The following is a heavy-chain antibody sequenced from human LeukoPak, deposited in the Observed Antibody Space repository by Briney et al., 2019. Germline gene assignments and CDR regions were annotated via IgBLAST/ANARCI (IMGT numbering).Heavy chain of an antibody. CDR2: ISSSSSYI. CDR1: GFTFSSYS. V-gene: IGHV3-21*01. D-gene: IGHD2-21*02. J-gene: IGHJ4*02. Sequence: GGSLRLSCAASGFTFSSYSMNWVRQAPGKGLEWVSSISSSSSYIYYADSVKGRFTISRDNAKNSLYLQMNSLRAEDTAVYCCARHIVVVTALDYWGQGTLVTASS. CDR3: ARHIVVVTALDY.